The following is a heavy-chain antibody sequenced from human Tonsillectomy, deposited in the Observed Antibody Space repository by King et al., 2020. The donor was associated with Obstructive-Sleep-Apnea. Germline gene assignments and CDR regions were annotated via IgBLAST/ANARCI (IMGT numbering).Heavy chain of an antibody. CDR3: ARAVDGSGSYSYYYNAMDV. D-gene: IGHD3-10*01. V-gene: IGHV4-31*03. CDR2: IYYSGST. J-gene: IGHJ6*02. CDR1: GGSIKSVGYY. Sequence: VQLQESGPGLVKPSQTLSLTCTVSGGSIKSVGYYCTWIRQHPGKGLEWIGYIYYSGSTYYNPSLKRRVTISVDTSKNQFSLRLSSVTAADTAVYYCARAVDGSGSYSYYYNAMDVWGQGTTVTVSS.